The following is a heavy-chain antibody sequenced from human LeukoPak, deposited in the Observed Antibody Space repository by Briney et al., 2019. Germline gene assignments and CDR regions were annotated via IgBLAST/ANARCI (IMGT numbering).Heavy chain of an antibody. J-gene: IGHJ4*02. D-gene: IGHD2-8*01. V-gene: IGHV3-30*02. CDR3: ARCVNGVCRAFDY. CDR1: GFTFSSYG. CDR2: IRYDGSKE. Sequence: PRGSLRLSCAASGFTFSSYGMDWVRQAPGKGLEWVSYIRYDGSKEYYADSVKGRFTISRDNSKSTLYVQMNSLRAEDTAVYYCARCVNGVCRAFDYWGQGTLVTVSS.